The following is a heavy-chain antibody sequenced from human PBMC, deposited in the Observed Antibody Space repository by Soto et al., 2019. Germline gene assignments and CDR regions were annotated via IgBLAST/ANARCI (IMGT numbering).Heavy chain of an antibody. CDR3: ARDRGLHSYNNYGMDA. V-gene: IGHV1-18*04. CDR1: GYTFTSYG. CDR2: ISAYNGNT. Sequence: GASVKVSCKASGYTFTSYGISWVRQAPGQGLEWMGWISAYNGNTNYAQKLQGRVTMTTDTSTSTAYMELRSLRSDDTAVYYCARDRGLHSYNNYGMDAWGQGTTVTVSS. D-gene: IGHD1-26*01. J-gene: IGHJ6*02.